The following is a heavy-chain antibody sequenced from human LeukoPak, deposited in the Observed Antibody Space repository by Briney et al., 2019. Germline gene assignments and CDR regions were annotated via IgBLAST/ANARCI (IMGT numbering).Heavy chain of an antibody. D-gene: IGHD3-3*01. CDR1: GYTSTAYY. V-gene: IGHV1-2*02. J-gene: IGHJ4*02. CDR2: INPNIGGT. CDR3: ARHDDLSPFFDS. Sequence: ASVKVSCKASGYTSTAYYMHWVRQAPGQGLEGMGWINPNIGGTNYAQKFQGRVTMTRDTSISTAYMQLSRLRSDDTAMYYCARHDDLSPFFDSWGQGTLVTVSS.